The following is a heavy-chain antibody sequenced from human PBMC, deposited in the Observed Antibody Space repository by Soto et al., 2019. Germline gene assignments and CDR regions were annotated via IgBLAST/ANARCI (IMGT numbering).Heavy chain of an antibody. D-gene: IGHD2-15*01. J-gene: IGHJ4*02. V-gene: IGHV1-18*01. CDR3: ARDLGGWPDY. Sequence: EASVKVSCKASGYTFTSYGISWVRQAPGQGLEWMGWISAYNGNTNYAQKLQGRVTMTTDTSASTAYMELSSLRSEDTAVYYCARDLGGWPDYWGQGTLVTVSS. CDR1: GYTFTSYG. CDR2: ISAYNGNT.